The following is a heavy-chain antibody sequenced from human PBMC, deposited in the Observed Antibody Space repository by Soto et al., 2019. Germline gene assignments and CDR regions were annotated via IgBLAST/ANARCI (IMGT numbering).Heavy chain of an antibody. J-gene: IGHJ4*02. CDR1: GFTFSSYA. D-gene: IGHD6-13*01. CDR3: ANSPWQQLVLGGEYYFDY. Sequence: GGSLRLSCAASGFTFSSYAMSWVRQAPGKGLEWVSAISGSGGSTYYADSVKGRFTISRDNSKNTLYLQMNSLRAEDTAVYYCANSPWQQLVLGGEYYFDYWGQGTLVTVSS. V-gene: IGHV3-23*01. CDR2: ISGSGGST.